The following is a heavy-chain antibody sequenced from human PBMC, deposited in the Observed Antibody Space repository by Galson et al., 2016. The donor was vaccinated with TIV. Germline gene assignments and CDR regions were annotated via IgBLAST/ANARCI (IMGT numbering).Heavy chain of an antibody. Sequence: LTCRVSGGSISSYFWTWIRQPPGEGLEWIGYIYSSGTPSYNPSLKSRVTLSLDTSKSQLSLSLRSVTAADTAVYYCARKGWGTSAEMHFIDYWGRGTLVTVSS. D-gene: IGHD6-19*01. V-gene: IGHV4-59*01. CDR3: ARKGWGTSAEMHFIDY. CDR1: GGSISSYF. CDR2: IYSSGTP. J-gene: IGHJ4*02.